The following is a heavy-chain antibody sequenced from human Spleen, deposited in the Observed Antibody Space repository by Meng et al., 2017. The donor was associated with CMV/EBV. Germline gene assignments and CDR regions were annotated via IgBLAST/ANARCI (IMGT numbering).Heavy chain of an antibody. Sequence: SSISSISYYWGWIRQPPGKGLEWIGSIYYSGSTYYNPSLKNRVTISVDTSKNQFSLKLSSVTAADTAVYYCASVADYGSGSSYFDYWGQGTLVTVSS. CDR1: SSISSISYY. D-gene: IGHD3-10*01. CDR3: ASVADYGSGSSYFDY. J-gene: IGHJ4*02. V-gene: IGHV4-39*01. CDR2: IYYSGST.